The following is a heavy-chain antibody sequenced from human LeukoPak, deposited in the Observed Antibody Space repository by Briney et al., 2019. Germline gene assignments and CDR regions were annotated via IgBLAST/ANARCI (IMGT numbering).Heavy chain of an antibody. D-gene: IGHD3-10*01. CDR3: AKDTGIILVRGAVDY. Sequence: GGSLRLSCSASGFAFSSYAMSWVRQAPGKGLEWVSITSGSGGNPYYADSVKGRFTISRDNSKNTLYLHMNSLRAEDTALYYCAKDTGIILVRGAVDYWGQGILVTVSS. V-gene: IGHV3-23*01. J-gene: IGHJ4*02. CDR1: GFAFSSYA. CDR2: TSGSGGNP.